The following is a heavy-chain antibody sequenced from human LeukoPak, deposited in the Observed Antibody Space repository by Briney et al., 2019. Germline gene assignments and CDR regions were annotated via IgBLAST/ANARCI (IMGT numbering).Heavy chain of an antibody. Sequence: GGSLRLSCAASGFTFSSYAMSWVRQAPGKGLEWVSAISGSGGSTYYADSVKGRFTISRDNSKNTLYLQMNSLRAEDTAVYYCAKWTAPSITISGVVSSLDYWGQGTLVTVSS. CDR3: AKWTAPSITISGVVSSLDY. CDR2: ISGSGGST. CDR1: GFTFSSYA. J-gene: IGHJ4*02. D-gene: IGHD3-3*01. V-gene: IGHV3-23*01.